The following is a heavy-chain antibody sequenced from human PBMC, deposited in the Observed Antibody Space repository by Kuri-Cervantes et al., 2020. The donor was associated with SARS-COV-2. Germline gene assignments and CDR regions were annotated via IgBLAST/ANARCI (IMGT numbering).Heavy chain of an antibody. CDR3: AKAKGITIFGVVSLPHGYFDL. J-gene: IGHJ2*01. CDR1: GFTFSSYG. Sequence: GESLKISCAASGFTFSSYGMHWVRQAPGKGLEWVAVISYDGSNKYYADSVKGRFTISRDNSKNTLYLQMNSLGAEDTAVYYCAKAKGITIFGVVSLPHGYFDLWGRGTLVTVSS. D-gene: IGHD3-3*01. V-gene: IGHV3-30*19. CDR2: ISYDGSNK.